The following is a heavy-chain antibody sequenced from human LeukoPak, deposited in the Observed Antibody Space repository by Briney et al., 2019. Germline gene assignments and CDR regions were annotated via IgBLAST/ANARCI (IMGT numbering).Heavy chain of an antibody. D-gene: IGHD2-15*01. V-gene: IGHV3-23*01. CDR1: GFSFSSYD. J-gene: IGHJ4*02. CDR3: ANLLDCSGGSCPYYFDY. Sequence: GGSLRLSCAASGFSFSSYDMSWVRQAPGKGLEWVSAISGSGGSTYYADSVKGRFTISRDNSKNTLYLQMNSLRAEDTAVYYCANLLDCSGGSCPYYFDYWGQGTLVTVSS. CDR2: ISGSGGST.